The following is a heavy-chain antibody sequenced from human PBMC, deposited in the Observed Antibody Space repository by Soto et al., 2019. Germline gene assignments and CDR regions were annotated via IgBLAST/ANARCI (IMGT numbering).Heavy chain of an antibody. J-gene: IGHJ4*02. D-gene: IGHD3-22*01. CDR1: GFTVSSNY. CDR2: IYSGGST. Sequence: GGSLRLSCAASGFTVSSNYMSWVRQAPGKGLEWVSVIYSGGSTYYADSVKGRFTISRDNSKNTLYLQMNSLRAEDTAVYYCARAPPYYYDSSGYYYFDYWGQGTLVTVSS. V-gene: IGHV3-53*01. CDR3: ARAPPYYYDSSGYYYFDY.